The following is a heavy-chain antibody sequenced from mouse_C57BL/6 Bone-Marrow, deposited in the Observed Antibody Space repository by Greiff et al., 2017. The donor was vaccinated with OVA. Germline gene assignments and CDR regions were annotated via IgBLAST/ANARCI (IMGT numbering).Heavy chain of an antibody. Sequence: EVQLVESGGGLVKPGGSLKLSCAASGFTFSSYAMSWVRQTPETRLEWVATISDGGSYTYYPDNVKGRFTISRDNAKNNLYLQMSHLKSEDTAMYYCARAVLLRSYYFDYWGQGTTLTVSS. J-gene: IGHJ2*01. CDR2: ISDGGSYT. D-gene: IGHD1-1*01. V-gene: IGHV5-4*01. CDR1: GFTFSSYA. CDR3: ARAVLLRSYYFDY.